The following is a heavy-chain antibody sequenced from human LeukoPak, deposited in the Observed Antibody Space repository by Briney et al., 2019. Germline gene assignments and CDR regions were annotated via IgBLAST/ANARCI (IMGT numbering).Heavy chain of an antibody. CDR3: ATHIALAIHDAFDI. Sequence: ASVKVSCKVSGYTLTELFMHWVRQAPGKGLKWMGGFDPEDGETIYAQNFQGRVSMTEDTSTDTSYMELSSLRSEDTAVYYCATHIALAIHDAFDIWGHGTMVTVSS. V-gene: IGHV1-24*01. D-gene: IGHD6-19*01. CDR2: FDPEDGET. CDR1: GYTLTELF. J-gene: IGHJ3*02.